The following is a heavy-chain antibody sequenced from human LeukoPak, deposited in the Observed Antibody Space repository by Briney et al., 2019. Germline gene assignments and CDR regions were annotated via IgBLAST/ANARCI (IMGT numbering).Heavy chain of an antibody. D-gene: IGHD6-19*01. CDR1: GFTFSIYA. CDR2: FYETDTT. CDR3: AKRGAGSGGLHF. Sequence: GGSLRLSCAASGFTFSIYAMTWVGQSAGKGLEWGSTFYETDTTDYASSVKRRFTISTDTSKTLLYLQMNSLRAEDTAIYYCAKRGAGSGGLHFWGQGTLVTVSS. J-gene: IGHJ4*02. V-gene: IGHV3-23*01.